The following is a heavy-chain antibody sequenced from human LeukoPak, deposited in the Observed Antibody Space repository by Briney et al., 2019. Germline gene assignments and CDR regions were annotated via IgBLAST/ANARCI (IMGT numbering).Heavy chain of an antibody. J-gene: IGHJ5*02. CDR2: ISAYNGNT. D-gene: IGHD2-2*02. Sequence: GASVKVSCKASGYTFTSYGISWVRQAPGQGLEWMGWISAYNGNTNYAQKLQGRVTMTTDTSTSTAYMELRSLRSDDTAVYYCARDGDIVVVPAAINWFDPWGQGTLVTVSS. V-gene: IGHV1-18*01. CDR1: GYTFTSYG. CDR3: ARDGDIVVVPAAINWFDP.